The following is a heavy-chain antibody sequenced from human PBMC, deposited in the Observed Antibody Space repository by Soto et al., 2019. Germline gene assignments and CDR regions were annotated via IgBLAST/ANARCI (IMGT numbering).Heavy chain of an antibody. D-gene: IGHD3-3*01. CDR3: ARDRTQGYDFWSGYPPYYYMDV. Sequence: PSETLSLTCTVSGGSISSYYWSWIRQPPGKGLEWIGYIYYSGSTNYNPSLKSRVTISVDTSKNQFSLKLSSVTAADTAVYYCARDRTQGYDFWSGYPPYYYMDVWGKGTTVTVSS. CDR2: IYYSGST. V-gene: IGHV4-59*01. CDR1: GGSISSYY. J-gene: IGHJ6*03.